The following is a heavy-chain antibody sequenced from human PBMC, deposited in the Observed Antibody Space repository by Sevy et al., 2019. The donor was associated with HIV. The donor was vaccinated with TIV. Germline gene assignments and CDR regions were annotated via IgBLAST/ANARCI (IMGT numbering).Heavy chain of an antibody. CDR1: GFTFSSYG. V-gene: IGHV3-30*03. CDR2: ISPDGTNK. D-gene: IGHD2-2*03. J-gene: IGHJ4*02. CDR3: ATGYCSPICLIDY. Sequence: GESLKISCAASGFTFSSYGMHWVRQAPGKGLEWVAVISPDGTNKYYGDSMRGRFTISRDNSKNALYLQMDTVRVGDTAVYYCATGYCSPICLIDYWGQGTLVTVSS.